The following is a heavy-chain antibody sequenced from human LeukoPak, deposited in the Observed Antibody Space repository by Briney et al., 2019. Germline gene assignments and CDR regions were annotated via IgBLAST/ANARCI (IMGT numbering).Heavy chain of an antibody. CDR1: GYTFTSYG. V-gene: IGHV1-18*01. J-gene: IGHJ4*02. Sequence: ASVKVSCKASGYTFTSYGISWVRQAPGQGLEWMGWISAYNGNTNYAQKLQGRVTVTTDTSTSTAYMELRSLRSDDTAVYYCARDLFYYDSSGHGYFDYWGQGTLVTVSS. CDR3: ARDLFYYDSSGHGYFDY. D-gene: IGHD3-22*01. CDR2: ISAYNGNT.